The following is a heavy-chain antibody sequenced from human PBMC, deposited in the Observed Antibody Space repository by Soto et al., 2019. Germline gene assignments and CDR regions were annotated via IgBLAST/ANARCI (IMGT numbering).Heavy chain of an antibody. V-gene: IGHV3-23*01. Sequence: GSLRLSCAASGFTFSSYAMSWVRQAPGKGLEWVSSISGSGGSTYYADSVKGRFTISRDNSKNTLYLQMNSLRAEDTAVYYCAKNGQRYFDWLSSNWFDPWGQGTLVTVSS. CDR1: GFTFSSYA. CDR3: AKNGQRYFDWLSSNWFDP. J-gene: IGHJ5*02. CDR2: ISGSGGST. D-gene: IGHD3-9*01.